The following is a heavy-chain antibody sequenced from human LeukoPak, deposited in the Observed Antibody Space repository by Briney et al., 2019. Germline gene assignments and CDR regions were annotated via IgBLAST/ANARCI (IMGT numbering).Heavy chain of an antibody. D-gene: IGHD3-10*01. CDR2: YIPLFGTT. J-gene: IGHJ6*02. Sequence: GASVKVSCKASGYTFTSYGISWVRQAPGQGLEWMGGYIPLFGTTIYAQKFQGRVALTTDDSTGTADMDLTSLTSDDTAVYFCAKGGPSGFSGAGMRQAMDVWGQGTTVIVSS. V-gene: IGHV1-69*05. CDR1: GYTFTSYG. CDR3: AKGGPSGFSGAGMRQAMDV.